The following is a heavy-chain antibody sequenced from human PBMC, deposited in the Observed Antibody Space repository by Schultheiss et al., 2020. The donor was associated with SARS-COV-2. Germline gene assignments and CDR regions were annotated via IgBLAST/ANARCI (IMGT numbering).Heavy chain of an antibody. J-gene: IGHJ6*02. CDR3: ASLGGDYGDYIYYYYGMDV. D-gene: IGHD4-17*01. CDR2: ISGSGGTI. CDR1: GFAFSDHY. V-gene: IGHV3-11*04. Sequence: GGSLRLSCAASGFAFSDHYMTWIRQAPGKGLEWVSYISGSGGTIYYADSLRGRFTISRDNAKNTLYLQMNSLRAEDTAVYYCASLGGDYGDYIYYYYGMDVWGQGTTVTVSS.